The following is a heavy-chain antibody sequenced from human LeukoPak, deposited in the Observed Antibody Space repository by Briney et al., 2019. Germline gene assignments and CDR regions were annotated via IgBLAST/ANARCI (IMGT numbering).Heavy chain of an antibody. CDR2: ISGSGGST. CDR3: AKSDADRALYYFDY. CDR1: GFTFSSYW. D-gene: IGHD3-16*01. J-gene: IGHJ4*02. Sequence: GGSLRLSCAASGFTFSSYWMSWVRQAPGKGLEWVSAISGSGGSTFYADSVKGRFTISRDNSKNTLYPQMNSLRAEDTAVYYCAKSDADRALYYFDYWGQGTLVTVSS. V-gene: IGHV3-23*01.